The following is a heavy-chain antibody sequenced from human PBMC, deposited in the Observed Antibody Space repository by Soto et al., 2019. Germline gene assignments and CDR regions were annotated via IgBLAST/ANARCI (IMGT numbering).Heavy chain of an antibody. D-gene: IGHD4-17*01. J-gene: IGHJ3*02. V-gene: IGHV1-69*01. CDR2: IIPIFGTA. CDR3: ARPTMTTVSPPHAFDI. Sequence: QVQLMQSGAEVKKPGSSVKVSCKASGGTFSSYAISWVRQAPGQGLEWMGGIIPIFGTANYAQKFQGRVTITADESTSTAYMELSSLRSEDTAVYYCARPTMTTVSPPHAFDIWGQGTMVTVSS. CDR1: GGTFSSYA.